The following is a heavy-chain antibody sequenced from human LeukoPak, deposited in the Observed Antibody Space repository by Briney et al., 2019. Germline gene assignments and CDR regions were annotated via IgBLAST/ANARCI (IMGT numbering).Heavy chain of an antibody. CDR2: IYYSGNT. CDR3: ARTITIRGLIFDY. V-gene: IGHV4-59*01. D-gene: IGHD3-10*01. J-gene: IGHJ4*02. Sequence: SETLSLTCTVSGGSFSTYYWSWIRQPPGKGLEWVGYIYYSGNTNYNPSLKSRVTISVDTSKNQFSLSLNSVTAADTAVYYCARTITIRGLIFDYWGQGTLVTVSS. CDR1: GGSFSTYY.